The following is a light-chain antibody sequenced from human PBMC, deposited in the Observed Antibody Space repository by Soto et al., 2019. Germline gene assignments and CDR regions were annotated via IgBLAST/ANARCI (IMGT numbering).Light chain of an antibody. Sequence: QSVLTQPASVSGSPGQSITISCTGTSSDLGGYNFVSWYQHHPGTAPKLMIYKVSNPPSGVSNRFSGSKSGNTASLTSSVLQAEDEADYYCCSYNSSSPYVFGTGTKLTVL. J-gene: IGLJ1*01. CDR2: KVS. V-gene: IGLV2-14*01. CDR1: SSDLGGYNF. CDR3: CSYNSSSPYV.